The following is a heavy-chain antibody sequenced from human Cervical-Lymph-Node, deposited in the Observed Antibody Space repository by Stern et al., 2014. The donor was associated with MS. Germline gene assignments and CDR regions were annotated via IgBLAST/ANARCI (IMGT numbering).Heavy chain of an antibody. Sequence: QLQLQESGPGLVKPSETLSLTCTVSGSSISSHFWSWIRQSPGKGLEWIGSLFYSGSTNYNSSLKSRGTIAADTAKNQLSLKLTAVTAADTAVYYCARDLLREYGMDVWGQGTTVLVSS. V-gene: IGHV4-59*11. CDR2: LFYSGST. J-gene: IGHJ6*02. D-gene: IGHD2-15*01. CDR1: GSSISSHF. CDR3: ARDLLREYGMDV.